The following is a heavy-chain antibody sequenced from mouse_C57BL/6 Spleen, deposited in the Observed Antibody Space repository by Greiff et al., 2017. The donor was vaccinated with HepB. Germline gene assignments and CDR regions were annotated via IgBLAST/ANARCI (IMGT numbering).Heavy chain of an antibody. Sequence: DVQLQESGGGLVQPGGSMKLSCVASGFTFSNYWMNWVRQSPEKGLEWVAQIRLKSDNYATNYAESVKGKFTISRDDAKSSVYLQMNNLRAEDTGIYYCTAFLYYYGSSSDYWGQGTTLTVSS. CDR3: TAFLYYYGSSSDY. J-gene: IGHJ2*01. CDR1: GFTFSNYW. V-gene: IGHV6-3*01. CDR2: IRLKSDNYAT. D-gene: IGHD1-1*01.